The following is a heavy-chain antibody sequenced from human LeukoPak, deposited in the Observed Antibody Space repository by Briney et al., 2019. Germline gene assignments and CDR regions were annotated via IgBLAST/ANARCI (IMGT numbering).Heavy chain of an antibody. CDR1: GFPFSSYD. CDR3: AKEGYSGDRTFDY. CDR2: ISYDGNDK. D-gene: IGHD5-12*01. J-gene: IGHJ4*02. Sequence: GRSLRLSCAASGFPFSSYDMHWVRQAPGKGLEWVAVISYDGNDKYYADSVRGRFTVSRDNSKSTLYLQMNSLRGEDTAVYYCAKEGYSGDRTFDYGGQGTLVSVSA. V-gene: IGHV3-30*18.